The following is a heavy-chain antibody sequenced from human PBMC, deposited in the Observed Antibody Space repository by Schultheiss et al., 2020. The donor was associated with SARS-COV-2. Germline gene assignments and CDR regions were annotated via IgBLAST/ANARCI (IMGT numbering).Heavy chain of an antibody. J-gene: IGHJ5*02. D-gene: IGHD6-19*01. CDR3: ARVVAVAGTPNWFDP. V-gene: IGHV4-39*07. CDR1: GGSISSSSYY. Sequence: SETLSLTCTVSGGSISSSSYYWSWIRQPPGKGLEWIGYIYYSGSTYYNPSLKSRVTISVDTSKNQFSLKLSSVTAADTAVYYCARVVAVAGTPNWFDPWGQGTLVTVSS. CDR2: IYYSGST.